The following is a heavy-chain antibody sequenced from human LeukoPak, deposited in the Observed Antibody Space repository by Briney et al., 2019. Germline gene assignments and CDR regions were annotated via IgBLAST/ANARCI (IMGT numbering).Heavy chain of an antibody. CDR1: GFTFSSYG. D-gene: IGHD6-13*01. J-gene: IGHJ4*02. CDR3: AVSLAAAASFDY. V-gene: IGHV3-30*03. Sequence: PGGSLRLSCAASGFTFSSYGMHWVRQAPGKGLEWVAVISYDGSNKYYADSVKGRFTISRDNSKNTLYLQMNSLRAEDTAVYYCAVSLAAAASFDYWGQGTLVTVSS. CDR2: ISYDGSNK.